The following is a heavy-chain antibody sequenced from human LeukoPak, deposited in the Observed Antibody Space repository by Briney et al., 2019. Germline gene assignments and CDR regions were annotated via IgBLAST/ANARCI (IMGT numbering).Heavy chain of an antibody. CDR3: ASHRKWLPRQNWFDP. Sequence: GASVKVSCKVSGYTLTGLSMHWVRQAPGKGLEWMGGFDPEDGETIYAQKFQGRVTMTEDTSTDTAYMELSSLRSEDTAVYYCASHRKWLPRQNWFDPWGQGTLVTVSS. CDR2: FDPEDGET. D-gene: IGHD3-22*01. CDR1: GYTLTGLS. V-gene: IGHV1-24*01. J-gene: IGHJ5*02.